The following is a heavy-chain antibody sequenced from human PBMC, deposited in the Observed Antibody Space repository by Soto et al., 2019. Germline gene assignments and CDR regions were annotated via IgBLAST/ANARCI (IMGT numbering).Heavy chain of an antibody. CDR2: IDPRDSET. J-gene: IGHJ6*02. Sequence: EVQLVQSGAEVKKPGESLMISCKASGYSFSSYWIGWVRQMPGKGLEWLGIIDPRDSETRYSPSFQGQVTISVEKFINTAYLQWSSLKASDTAMYYCATASAHYYYSYGMDAWGQGTTVTVPS. V-gene: IGHV5-51*03. CDR1: GYSFSSYW. CDR3: ATASAHYYYSYGMDA.